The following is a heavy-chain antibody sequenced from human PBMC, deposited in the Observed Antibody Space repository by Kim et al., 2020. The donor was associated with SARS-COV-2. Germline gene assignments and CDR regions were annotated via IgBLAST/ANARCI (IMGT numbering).Heavy chain of an antibody. J-gene: IGHJ6*02. V-gene: IGHV3-30*03. CDR3: ARCTSWNYYYYGMDV. Sequence: DSVKGRFTISRDNSKNTLYLQMNSLRAEDTAVYYCARCTSWNYYYYGMDVWGQGTTVTVSS. D-gene: IGHD2-2*01.